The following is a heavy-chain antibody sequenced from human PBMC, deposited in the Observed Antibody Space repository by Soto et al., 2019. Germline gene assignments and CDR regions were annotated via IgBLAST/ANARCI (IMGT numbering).Heavy chain of an antibody. CDR1: GYTFTSYG. CDR3: AGFVPFLEWFRGSPDAYGMDV. J-gene: IGHJ6*01. D-gene: IGHD3-3*01. Sequence: GASVKVSCKASGYTFTSYGSSWVRQAPGRGLEWMGWISAYNGKTNYAQKLQGRVTLATDPSTSTAYMELRSLRSDDTAVYYCAGFVPFLEWFRGSPDAYGMDVWGQGNTVAVSS. CDR2: ISAYNGKT. V-gene: IGHV1-18*04.